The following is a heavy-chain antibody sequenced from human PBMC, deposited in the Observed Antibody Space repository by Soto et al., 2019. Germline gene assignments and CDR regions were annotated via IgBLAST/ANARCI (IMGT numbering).Heavy chain of an antibody. CDR3: ARTGYGHGLDP. V-gene: IGHV5-10-1*03. Sequence: DVQLVQSGAEVKKPGESLSISCKASGYNFTDYWITWVRQMPGKGLEWMGRIDPRDSQSIYSPSFQGHVTISTDKSSSTAYLHWNSLRASDTAMYYCARTGYGHGLDPWGQGTLVTVSS. CDR1: GYNFTDYW. CDR2: IDPRDSQS. J-gene: IGHJ5*02. D-gene: IGHD3-10*01.